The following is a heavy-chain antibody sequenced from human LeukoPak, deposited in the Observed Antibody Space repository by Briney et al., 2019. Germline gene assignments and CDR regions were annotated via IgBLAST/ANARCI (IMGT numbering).Heavy chain of an antibody. CDR2: IKQDGSEK. CDR3: ARAGVDIVATTLFAFDI. V-gene: IGHV3-7*01. CDR1: GFTFSSYW. Sequence: GGSLRLSCAASGFTFSSYWMSWVRQAPGKGLEWVANIKQDGSEKYYVDSVKGRFTISRDNAKNSLYLQMNSLRAEDTAVYYCARAGVDIVATTLFAFDIWGQGTMVTVSS. D-gene: IGHD5-12*01. J-gene: IGHJ3*02.